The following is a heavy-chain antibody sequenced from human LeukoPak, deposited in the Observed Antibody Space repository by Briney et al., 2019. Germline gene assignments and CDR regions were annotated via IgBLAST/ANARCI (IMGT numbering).Heavy chain of an antibody. Sequence: QSGGSLRLSCAASGFTFSSYAMSWVRQAPGKGLEWVSAISGSGGSTYYADSVKGRFTISRDNSKNSLYLQMNSLRAEDTAVYYCATERRGQWFGYWGQGTLVTVSS. D-gene: IGHD3-10*01. J-gene: IGHJ4*02. CDR3: ATERRGQWFGY. CDR1: GFTFSSYA. CDR2: ISGSGGST. V-gene: IGHV3-23*01.